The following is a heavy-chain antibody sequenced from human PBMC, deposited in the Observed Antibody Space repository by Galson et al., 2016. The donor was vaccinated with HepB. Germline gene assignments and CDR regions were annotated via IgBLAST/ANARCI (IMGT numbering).Heavy chain of an antibody. Sequence: SLRLSCATSGFTFINYAMTWVRQAPGKGLEWVSTISGGGSTTKYADSVKGRFTISRDKSKNTLSLQMNGLRAEDTAVYYCAKSVHYYASGSYIAYYYYALDVWGQGTTVTVSS. V-gene: IGHV3-23*01. CDR1: GFTFINYA. CDR3: AKSVHYYASGSYIAYYYYALDV. J-gene: IGHJ6*02. D-gene: IGHD3-10*01. CDR2: ISGGGSTT.